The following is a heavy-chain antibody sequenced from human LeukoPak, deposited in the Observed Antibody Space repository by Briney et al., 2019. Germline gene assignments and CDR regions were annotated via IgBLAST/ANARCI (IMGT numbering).Heavy chain of an antibody. V-gene: IGHV1-69*06. CDR2: IIPIFGTA. D-gene: IGHD3-10*01. CDR1: GGTFCSYA. CDR3: ARESDDYYGSGSAFDY. Sequence: SVKVSCKASGGTFCSYAISWVRQAPGQGLEWMGGIIPIFGTANYAQKFQGRVTITADKSTSTAYMELSSLRSEDTAVYYCARESDDYYGSGSAFDYWGQGTLVTVSS. J-gene: IGHJ4*02.